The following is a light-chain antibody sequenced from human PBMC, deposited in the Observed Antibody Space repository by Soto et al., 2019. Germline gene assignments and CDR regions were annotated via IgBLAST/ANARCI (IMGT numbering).Light chain of an antibody. CDR3: QQANSFPLT. V-gene: IGKV1-5*03. Sequence: DIQMTQSPSTLSASVGDRVTIACRASRSIGTWLAWYQQKPGKAPKFLISKASSLESGVPSRFSGSGSGTEFTLTISSLQPDDFATYYCQQANSFPLTFGGGTKVDIK. CDR1: RSIGTW. J-gene: IGKJ4*01. CDR2: KAS.